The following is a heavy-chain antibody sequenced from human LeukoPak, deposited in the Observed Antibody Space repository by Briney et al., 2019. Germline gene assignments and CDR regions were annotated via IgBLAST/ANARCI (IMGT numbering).Heavy chain of an antibody. J-gene: IGHJ4*02. CDR2: INHSGST. CDR1: GGSFSGYY. CDR3: ARHRGIHDYVWGSYRYSGPSYFDY. V-gene: IGHV4-34*01. Sequence: SETLSLTCAVYGGSFSGYYWSWIRQSPGKGLEWIGEINHSGSTNYNPSLKSRVTISVDTSKNQFSLKLSSVTAADTAVYYCARHRGIHDYVWGSYRYSGPSYFDYWGQGTLVTVSS. D-gene: IGHD3-16*02.